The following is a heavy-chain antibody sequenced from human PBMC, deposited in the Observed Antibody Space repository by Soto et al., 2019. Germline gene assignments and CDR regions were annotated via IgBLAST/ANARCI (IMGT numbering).Heavy chain of an antibody. CDR2: MYQSGST. D-gene: IGHD6-6*01. J-gene: IGHJ6*02. V-gene: IGHV4-30-2*01. CDR3: ARARPDYYYAMDV. CDR1: GGSMSGGANS. Sequence: ILAVSCAVAGGSMSGGANSWSWIRQPPGKGLEWIGYMYQSGSTYYNPSLESRVTISLERSKNQFSLNLNSVTAADTAVYYCARARPDYYYAMDVWGQGTSVTVSS.